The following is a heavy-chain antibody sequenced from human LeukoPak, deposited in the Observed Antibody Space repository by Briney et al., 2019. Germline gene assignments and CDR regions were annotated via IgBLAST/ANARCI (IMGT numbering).Heavy chain of an antibody. V-gene: IGHV3-30-3*01. CDR3: AREIQAAFDI. J-gene: IGHJ3*02. CDR1: GFTFSSYA. Sequence: GGSLRLSCAASGFTFSSYAMHWVRQAPGKGREWVAVISYDGSNKYYADSVKGRFTISRDNSKNTLYLQMNSLRAEDTAVYYCAREIQAAFDIWGQGTMVTVSS. CDR2: ISYDGSNK.